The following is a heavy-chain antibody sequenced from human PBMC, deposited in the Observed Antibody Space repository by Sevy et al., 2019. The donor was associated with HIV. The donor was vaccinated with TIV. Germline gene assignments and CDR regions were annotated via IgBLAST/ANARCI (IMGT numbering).Heavy chain of an antibody. D-gene: IGHD3-9*01. CDR1: GYTFTSQY. Sequence: ASVKVSCKASGYTFTSQYMHWVRQAPGQGLEWMGIINPSGGSTSYAQKFQGRVTMTRDTSTSTVSMELSSLRSEDTAVYYCARDSDNYDILTGYYPFDYWGQGTLVTVSS. CDR3: ARDSDNYDILTGYYPFDY. J-gene: IGHJ4*02. CDR2: INPSGGST. V-gene: IGHV1-46*01.